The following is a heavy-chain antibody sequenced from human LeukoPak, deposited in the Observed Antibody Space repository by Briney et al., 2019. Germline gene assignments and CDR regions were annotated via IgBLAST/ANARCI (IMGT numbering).Heavy chain of an antibody. CDR1: GFTFSSYG. D-gene: IGHD3-10*01. V-gene: IGHV3-33*01. Sequence: GRSLRLTCAASGFTFSSYGMHWVRQAPGKGLEWVAVIWYDGSNKYYADSVKGRFTISRDNSKNTLYLQMNSLRAEDTAVYYCARDEGSYYYGSGNSNWFDPWGQGTLVTVSS. CDR3: ARDEGSYYYGSGNSNWFDP. J-gene: IGHJ5*02. CDR2: IWYDGSNK.